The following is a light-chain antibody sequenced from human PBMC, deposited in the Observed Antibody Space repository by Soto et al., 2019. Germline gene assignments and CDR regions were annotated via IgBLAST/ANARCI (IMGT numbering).Light chain of an antibody. CDR1: SSDVGGYNY. V-gene: IGLV2-8*01. J-gene: IGLJ3*02. Sequence: QSALTQPPSASGSPGQSVTISCTGTSSDVGGYNYVSWYQQHPGNAPKLMIYEVNKRPSGVPDRFSGSKSGNTASLTVSGLQADDEADYYCSSYAGTNNLVFGGGTKLTVL. CDR2: EVN. CDR3: SSYAGTNNLV.